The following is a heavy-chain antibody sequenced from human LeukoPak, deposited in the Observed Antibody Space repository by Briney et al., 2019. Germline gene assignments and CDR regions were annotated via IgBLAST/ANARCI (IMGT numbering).Heavy chain of an antibody. CDR2: INAGNGNT. D-gene: IGHD5-18*01. V-gene: IGHV1-3*03. CDR1: GYTLTSYA. J-gene: IGHJ4*02. Sequence: ASVKVSCKASGYTLTSYAMHWVRQAPGQRREWMGWINAGNGNTKYSQEFQGRVTITRDTSASTAYMELSSLRSEDMAVYYCARGDTAMELYYFDYWGQGTLVTVSS. CDR3: ARGDTAMELYYFDY.